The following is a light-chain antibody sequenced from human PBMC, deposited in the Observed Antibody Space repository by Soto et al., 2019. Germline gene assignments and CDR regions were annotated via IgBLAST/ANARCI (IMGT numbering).Light chain of an antibody. CDR2: AAS. J-gene: IGKJ1*01. CDR1: QTVTSTY. Sequence: LTQSPGTLSLSPGERATLSCRASQTVTSTYLAWYQQKPGQAPKLLIYAASTRATGIPDRFSASGSGTDFTLTISRLEPEDFGLYYCQQYGDSPRTFGQGTKVDIK. V-gene: IGKV3-20*01. CDR3: QQYGDSPRT.